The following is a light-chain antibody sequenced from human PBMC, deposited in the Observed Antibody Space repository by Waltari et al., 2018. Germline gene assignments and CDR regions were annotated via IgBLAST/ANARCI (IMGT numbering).Light chain of an antibody. Sequence: TVQGIQVNRNYLNVDHKKPGEAPKLLIYDASNLETGGPSRFSGSGSGTDFTFTSSSLQPEDIATYYCQQYDNLPHTFGGGTKVEIK. V-gene: IGKV1-33*01. CDR3: QQYDNLPHT. CDR1: QVNRNY. CDR2: DAS. J-gene: IGKJ4*01.